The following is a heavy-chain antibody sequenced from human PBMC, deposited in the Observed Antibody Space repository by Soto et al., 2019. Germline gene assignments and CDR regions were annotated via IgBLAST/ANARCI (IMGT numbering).Heavy chain of an antibody. V-gene: IGHV3-9*01. J-gene: IGHJ6*04. Sequence: EVHLVESGGGLVPPGMYMRLSCAASGFTFDDYAMPCGRQGPGKGLEWDSVIQWIGGIIGYGDSVKGRFRIFRDNAKNSLYLQMDSLRREDTAFYFCVQEEHFRGSTFFPRSRSVYGCVWCKGTTVTVSS. CDR2: IQWIGGII. CDR1: GFTFDDYA. D-gene: IGHD2-2*01. CDR3: VQEEHFRGSTFFPRSRSVYGCV.